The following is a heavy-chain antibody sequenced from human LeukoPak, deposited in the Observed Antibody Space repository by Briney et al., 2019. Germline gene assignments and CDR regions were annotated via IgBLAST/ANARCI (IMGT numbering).Heavy chain of an antibody. D-gene: IGHD1-26*01. J-gene: IGHJ4*02. V-gene: IGHV1-2*02. Sequence: EASVTVSFTGSGYTFTVYYMHWVRQAPGQGREWMGLINPNSCGTNYAQKFQGTVTMTRDTSISTAYMELSRLRSDDTAVCYCARGGVGAHLSNYWGQGTLVTVSS. CDR2: INPNSCGT. CDR3: ARGGVGAHLSNY. CDR1: GYTFTVYY.